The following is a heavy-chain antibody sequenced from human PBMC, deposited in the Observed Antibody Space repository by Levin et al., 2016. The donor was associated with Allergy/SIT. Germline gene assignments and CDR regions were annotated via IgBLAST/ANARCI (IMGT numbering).Heavy chain of an antibody. CDR2: IYYSGST. D-gene: IGHD2-8*01. CDR3: AREDIVLMVYAIGGAFDI. J-gene: IGHJ3*02. V-gene: IGHV4-39*02. Sequence: RQAPGKGLEWIGSIYYSGSTYYNPSLKSRVTISVDTSKNQFSLKLSSVTAADTAVYYCAREDIVLMVYAIGGAFDIWGQGTMVTVSS.